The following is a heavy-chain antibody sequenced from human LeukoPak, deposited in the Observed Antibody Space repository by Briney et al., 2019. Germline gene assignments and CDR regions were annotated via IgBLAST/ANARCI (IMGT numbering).Heavy chain of an antibody. CDR2: ISWNSGSI. D-gene: IGHD6-13*01. Sequence: GGSLRLSCAASGFTFDDYAMHWVRQAPGKGLEWVSGISWNSGSIGYADSVKGRFTISRDNAKNTLYLQMNSLRAEDTAVYYCARSFSSSRYLDYWGQGTLVTVSS. J-gene: IGHJ4*02. V-gene: IGHV3-9*01. CDR1: GFTFDDYA. CDR3: ARSFSSSRYLDY.